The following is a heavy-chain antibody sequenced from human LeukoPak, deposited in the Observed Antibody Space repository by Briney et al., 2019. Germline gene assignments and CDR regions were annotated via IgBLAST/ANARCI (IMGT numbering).Heavy chain of an antibody. V-gene: IGHV3-64*01. CDR2: ISSNGGST. Sequence: GGSLRLSCAASGFTFSSYAMHWVRQAPGKGLEYVSAISSNGGSTYYANSVKGRFTISRDNSKNTLYLQMGSLRAEDMAVYYCARAESYSRYFDYWGQGTLVTVSS. D-gene: IGHD6-13*01. CDR1: GFTFSSYA. CDR3: ARAESYSRYFDY. J-gene: IGHJ4*02.